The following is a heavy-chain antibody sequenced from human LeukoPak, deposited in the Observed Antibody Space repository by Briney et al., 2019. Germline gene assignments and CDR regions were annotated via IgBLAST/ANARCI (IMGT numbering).Heavy chain of an antibody. CDR1: GGSITGGGSY. D-gene: IGHD2-15*01. CDR3: ARGYCSGGSCYRGSEFVFFRRFDY. CDR2: IYYSGSS. Sequence: SQTLSLTCTVSGGSITGGGSYWSWIRQHPGKGLEWIAYIYYSGSSYFNPSLKSRVTISIDVSKNQFSLKLSSVTAADTAVYYCARGYCSGGSCYRGSEFVFFRRFDYWGQGTLVTVSS. J-gene: IGHJ4*02. V-gene: IGHV4-31*03.